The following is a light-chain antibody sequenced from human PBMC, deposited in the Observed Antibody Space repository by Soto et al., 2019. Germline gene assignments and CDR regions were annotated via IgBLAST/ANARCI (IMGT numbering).Light chain of an antibody. V-gene: IGKV3-20*01. CDR2: GAS. J-gene: IGKJ3*01. CDR3: QQYGSSPFT. Sequence: DIVLTQSPGTLSLSPGERATLSCRASQTVSSNNLAWYQQKRGQAPRLLIYGASSRAAAIPDRFRGIGSGTNFTLIISILAPEDFAVYYCQQYGSSPFTFGPGTAVDIK. CDR1: QTVSSNN.